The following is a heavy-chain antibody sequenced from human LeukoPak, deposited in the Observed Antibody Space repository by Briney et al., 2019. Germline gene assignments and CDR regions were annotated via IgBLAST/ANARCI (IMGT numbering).Heavy chain of an antibody. J-gene: IGHJ5*02. CDR2: IYYSGST. CDR1: GGSISSYY. CDR3: ARLPCSGGSCYSSPTNGNWFDP. D-gene: IGHD2-15*01. V-gene: IGHV4-59*08. Sequence: SETLSLTCTVSGGSISSYYWSWIRQPPGKGLEWIGYIYYSGSTNYNPSLKSRVTISVDTSKNQFSLKLSSVTAADTAVYYCARLPCSGGSCYSSPTNGNWFDPWGQGTLVTVSS.